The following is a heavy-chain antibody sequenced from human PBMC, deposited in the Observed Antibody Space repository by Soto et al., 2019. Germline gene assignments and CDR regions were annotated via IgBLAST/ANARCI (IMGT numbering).Heavy chain of an antibody. CDR3: ARPRAFDGYDGGYFFDF. Sequence: GGSRRRSWAASGFTFRSYEMNWVRQAPGKGLEWVSYISSRATGIFYADSVKGRFTISRDDANNSLYLQMNSLRAEDTAVYYCARPRAFDGYDGGYFFDFWGQGTLVTVSS. V-gene: IGHV3-48*03. J-gene: IGHJ4*02. CDR2: ISSRATGI. D-gene: IGHD5-12*01. CDR1: GFTFRSYE.